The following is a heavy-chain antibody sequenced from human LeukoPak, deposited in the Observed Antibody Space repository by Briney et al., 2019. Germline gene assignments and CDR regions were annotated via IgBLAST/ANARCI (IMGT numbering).Heavy chain of an antibody. CDR1: GFTFSSDW. CDR3: ARVTYGSGTYGAFDY. J-gene: IGHJ4*02. Sequence: GGSPRLSCAVSGFTFSSDWMIWVRQAPGKGLEWVSTISGSGDNTYYADSVKGRFTISRDNSKNTLYLQMNSLRAEDTAVYYCARVTYGSGTYGAFDYWGQGTLVTVSS. D-gene: IGHD3-10*01. V-gene: IGHV3-23*01. CDR2: ISGSGDNT.